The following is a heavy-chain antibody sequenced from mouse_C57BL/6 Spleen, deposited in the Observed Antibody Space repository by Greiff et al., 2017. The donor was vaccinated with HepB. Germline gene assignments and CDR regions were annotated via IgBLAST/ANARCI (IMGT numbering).Heavy chain of an antibody. CDR1: GFSLTSYG. CDR2: IWSDGST. CDR3: ARHEDYGNSYAMDY. J-gene: IGHJ4*01. Sequence: VKLVESGPGLVAPSQSLSITCTVSGFSLTSYGVHWVRQPPGKGLEWLVVIWSDGSTTYNSALKSRLSISKDNSKSQVFLKMNSLQTDDTAMYYCARHEDYGNSYAMDYWGQGTSVTVSS. V-gene: IGHV2-6-1*01. D-gene: IGHD2-1*01.